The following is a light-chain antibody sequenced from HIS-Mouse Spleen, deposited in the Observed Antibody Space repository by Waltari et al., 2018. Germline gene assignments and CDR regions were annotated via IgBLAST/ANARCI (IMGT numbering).Light chain of an antibody. CDR1: SSDVGDYNF. Sequence: QSALTQPASVSGSPGHSITIPCTGTSSDVGDYNFVSWYQQHPGKAPKLMIYDVSNRPSGVSNRFSGSKSGNTASLTISGLQAEDEADYYCSSYTSSSTSVVFGGGTKLTVL. CDR3: SSYTSSSTSVV. J-gene: IGLJ2*01. V-gene: IGLV2-14*03. CDR2: DVS.